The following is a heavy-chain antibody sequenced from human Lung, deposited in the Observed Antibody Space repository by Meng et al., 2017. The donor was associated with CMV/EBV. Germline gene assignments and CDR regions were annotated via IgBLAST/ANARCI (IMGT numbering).Heavy chain of an antibody. D-gene: IGHD5-18*01. V-gene: IGHV1-2*07. CDR2: INSKSGVT. J-gene: IGHJ4*01. CDR1: GYTFTGYY. CDR3: ARGSNRYGYSLTY. Sequence: SVKVSCKASGYTFTGYYLHWVRQAPGQGLEWMGWINSKSGVTKYAHKFQGRVSMTRDTSMEWTRVASDDTAVYYCARGSNRYGYSLTYWGQGTLVTVSS.